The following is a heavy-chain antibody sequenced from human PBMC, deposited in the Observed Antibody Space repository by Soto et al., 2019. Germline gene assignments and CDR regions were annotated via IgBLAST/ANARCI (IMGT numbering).Heavy chain of an antibody. CDR3: ARGESGYCSSTSCYAFDI. D-gene: IGHD2-2*01. J-gene: IGHJ3*02. Sequence: QVQLQQWGAGLLKPSETLSLTCAVYGGSFSGYYWSWIRQPPGKGLEWIGEINHSGSTNYNPSLKSRVTISVDTSKNQFSLKLSSVTAADTAVYYCARGESGYCSSTSCYAFDIWGQGTMVTVSS. V-gene: IGHV4-34*01. CDR2: INHSGST. CDR1: GGSFSGYY.